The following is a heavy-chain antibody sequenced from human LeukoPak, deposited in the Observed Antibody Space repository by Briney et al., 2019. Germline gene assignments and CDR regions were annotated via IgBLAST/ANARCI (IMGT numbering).Heavy chain of an antibody. J-gene: IGHJ4*02. Sequence: GGSLRLSCAASGFTFSSYGMHWVRQAPGKGLDWVAFIRYDGRNKYYADSVKGRFTISRDNSKNTLYLQMNSLRAEDTAVYYCARGRSSSWYTQYYFDYWGQGTLVTVSS. D-gene: IGHD6-13*01. CDR2: IRYDGRNK. V-gene: IGHV3-30*02. CDR1: GFTFSSYG. CDR3: ARGRSSSWYTQYYFDY.